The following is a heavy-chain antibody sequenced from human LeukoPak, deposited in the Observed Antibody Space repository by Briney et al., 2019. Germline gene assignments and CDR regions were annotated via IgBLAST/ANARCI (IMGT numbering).Heavy chain of an antibody. J-gene: IGHJ3*02. D-gene: IGHD2-2*02. CDR1: GGSFSGYY. Sequence: SETLSLTCAVYGGSFSGYYWSWIRQPPGKGLEWIGEINHSGSTNYNPSLKRRVTISVDTSKNQFSLELSSVTAADTAVYYCARVDCSSTSCYKPDAFDIWGQGTMVTVSS. CDR2: INHSGST. CDR3: ARVDCSSTSCYKPDAFDI. V-gene: IGHV4-34*01.